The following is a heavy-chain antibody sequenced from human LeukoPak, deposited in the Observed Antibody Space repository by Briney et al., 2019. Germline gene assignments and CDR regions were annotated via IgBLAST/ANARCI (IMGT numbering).Heavy chain of an antibody. J-gene: IGHJ4*02. CDR2: ISTDGDDT. V-gene: IGHV3-23*01. D-gene: IGHD1-14*01. CDR1: GFTFINYA. Sequence: GGSLRLSCAGPGFTFINYAKTWVRQAPGKGLEWVSAISTDGDDTYYADSVKGRFTISRDNSKNTLFLQMTSLRAEDTAVYYCANYRKPQGLDYWGQGTLVTVSS. CDR3: ANYRKPQGLDY.